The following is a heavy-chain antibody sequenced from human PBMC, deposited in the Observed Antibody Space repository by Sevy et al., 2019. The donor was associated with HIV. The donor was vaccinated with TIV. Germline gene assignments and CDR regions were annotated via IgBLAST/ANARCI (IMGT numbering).Heavy chain of an antibody. CDR3: ARDKSLDYDSSGNLDY. V-gene: IGHV3-30-3*01. CDR2: ISYDGSNK. CDR1: GFTFSSYA. D-gene: IGHD3-22*01. J-gene: IGHJ4*02. Sequence: GGSLRLSCAASGFTFSSYAMHWVRQAPGKGLEWVAVISYDGSNKYYADSVKGRFNISRDNSKNTLYLQMNSLRAEDTAVYYCARDKSLDYDSSGNLDYWGQGTLVTVSS.